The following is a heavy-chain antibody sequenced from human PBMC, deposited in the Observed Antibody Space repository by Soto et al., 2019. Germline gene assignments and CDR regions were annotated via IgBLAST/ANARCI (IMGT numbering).Heavy chain of an antibody. CDR1: GGTFSSYA. V-gene: IGHV1-69*12. Sequence: QVQLVQSGAEVRQPASSVKVSCKTSGGTFSSYAISWVRQAPGQGLEWMGGIVPIVDTSTYAQKFQGRVTITADESTSTVYMELSSLRSDDKAVYYCVTVVAIPGYPDNWGQGTLVTVSS. J-gene: IGHJ4*02. D-gene: IGHD5-12*01. CDR3: VTVVAIPGYPDN. CDR2: IVPIVDTS.